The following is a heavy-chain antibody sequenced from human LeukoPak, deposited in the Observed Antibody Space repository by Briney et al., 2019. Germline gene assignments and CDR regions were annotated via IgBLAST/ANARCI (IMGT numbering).Heavy chain of an antibody. CDR2: INHSGST. CDR3: ARLPITKRAMDV. V-gene: IGHV4-34*01. J-gene: IGHJ6*02. D-gene: IGHD3-3*01. CDR1: GGSFSGYY. Sequence: SETLSLTCAVYGGSFSGYYWSWIRQPPGKGLEWIGEINHSGSTSYNPSLKSRVTISVDTSKNQFSLKLTSVTAADTAVYYCARLPITKRAMDVWGQGTTVTVSS.